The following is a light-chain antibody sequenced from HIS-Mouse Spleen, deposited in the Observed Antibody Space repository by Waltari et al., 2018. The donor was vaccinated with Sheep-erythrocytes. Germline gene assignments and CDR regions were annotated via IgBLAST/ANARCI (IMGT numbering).Light chain of an antibody. CDR1: SSNLGNNY. CDR2: DNN. V-gene: IGLV1-51*01. CDR3: GTWDSSLSAGV. J-gene: IGLJ3*02. Sequence: QSVLTQPPSVSAAPGQKVTISCSGSSSNLGNNYVSWYQQLPGTAPKPLIYDNNKRPSGIPDRFSGSKSGTSATLGITGLQTGDEADYYCGTWDSSLSAGVFGGGTKLTVL.